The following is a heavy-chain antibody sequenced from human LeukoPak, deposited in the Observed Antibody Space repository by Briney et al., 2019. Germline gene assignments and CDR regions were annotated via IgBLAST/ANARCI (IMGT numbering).Heavy chain of an antibody. V-gene: IGHV3-21*01. CDR2: ISSSSSYI. D-gene: IGHD4-17*01. J-gene: IGHJ4*02. CDR3: ARPYGDCASPDY. CDR1: GFTFSSYS. Sequence: GGSLRLSCAASGFTFSSYSMNWARQAPGKGLEWVSSISSSSSYIYYADSVKGRFTISRDNAKNSLYLQMNSLRAEDTAVYYCARPYGDCASPDYWGQGTLVTVSS.